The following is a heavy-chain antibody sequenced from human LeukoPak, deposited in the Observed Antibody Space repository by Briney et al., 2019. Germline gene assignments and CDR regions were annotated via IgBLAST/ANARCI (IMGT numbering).Heavy chain of an antibody. D-gene: IGHD3-9*01. CDR3: ARVLIRYFDWLFDPVSFDY. CDR2: ISAYNGNT. V-gene: IGHV1-18*01. Sequence: ASVKVSCKASGYTFTSYGISWVRQAPGQGLEWMGWISAYNGNTNYAQKLQGRVTITTDTSTTTAYMELRSLRSDDTAVYYCARVLIRYFDWLFDPVSFDYWGQGTLVTVSS. CDR1: GYTFTSYG. J-gene: IGHJ4*02.